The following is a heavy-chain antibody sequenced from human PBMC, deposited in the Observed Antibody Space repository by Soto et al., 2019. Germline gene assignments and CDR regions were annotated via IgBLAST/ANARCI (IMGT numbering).Heavy chain of an antibody. CDR1: GGSVSSYY. V-gene: IGHV4-59*02. D-gene: IGHD5-18*01. J-gene: IGHJ4*02. Sequence: SETLSLTCAVSGGSVSSYYWTWIRQPPEKGLEWIGYIFYRGNTNYNPSLKSRVTISIDTSKNQFSLRLNSVTAADTAVYYCARSGDSYGFTDYWGQGTLVTVSS. CDR3: ARSGDSYGFTDY. CDR2: IFYRGNT.